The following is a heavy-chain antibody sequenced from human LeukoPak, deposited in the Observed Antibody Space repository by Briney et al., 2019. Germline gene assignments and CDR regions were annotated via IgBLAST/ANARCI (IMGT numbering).Heavy chain of an antibody. CDR1: GGSFSGYY. CDR3: ARGAPYDYVWGSYRQYYFDY. CDR2: INHSGST. V-gene: IGHV4-34*01. Sequence: SETLSLTCAVYGGSFSGYYWSWIRQPPGKGLEWIGEINHSGSTNYNPSLKSRVTISVDTSKSQFSLKLSSVTAADTAVYYCARGAPYDYVWGSYRQYYFDYWGQGTLVTVSS. D-gene: IGHD3-16*02. J-gene: IGHJ4*02.